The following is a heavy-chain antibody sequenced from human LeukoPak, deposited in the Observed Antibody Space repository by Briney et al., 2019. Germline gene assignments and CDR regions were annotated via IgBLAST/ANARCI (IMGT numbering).Heavy chain of an antibody. CDR3: ARAPTRSSDTVTGYLFDS. Sequence: SETLSLTCSISGVSINNSSFSWGWIRQPPGKGLEWIGKIYFTGSTYYNPSLKSRVTISVDAPKSHCSLKLRSVTAADTAVYYCARAPTRSSDTVTGYLFDSWGQGTLVTVSS. CDR2: IYFTGST. J-gene: IGHJ4*02. V-gene: IGHV4-39*07. D-gene: IGHD3-9*01. CDR1: GVSINNSSFS.